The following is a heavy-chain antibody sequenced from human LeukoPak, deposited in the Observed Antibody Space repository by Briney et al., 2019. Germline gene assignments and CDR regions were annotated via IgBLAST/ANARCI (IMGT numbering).Heavy chain of an antibody. CDR3: ARDASWNDGRGLDN. V-gene: IGHV3-30-3*01. D-gene: IGHD1-1*01. CDR1: GFTFSSYA. CDR2: ISYDGSNK. Sequence: GGSLRLSCAASGFTFSSYAMHWVRQAPGKGLEWVAVISYDGSNKYYADSVKGRFTISRDNSKNTLYLQMNSLRAEDTAVYYCARDASWNDGRGLDNWGQGTLVTVSS. J-gene: IGHJ4*02.